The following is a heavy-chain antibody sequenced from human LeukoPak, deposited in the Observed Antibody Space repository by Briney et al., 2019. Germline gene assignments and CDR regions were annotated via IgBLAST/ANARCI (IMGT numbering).Heavy chain of an antibody. CDR1: GYTLTELS. CDR2: FDPEDGET. D-gene: IGHD6-19*01. Sequence: ASVTVSCKVSGYTLTELSMHWVRQAPGKGLEWMGGFDPEDGETIYAQKFQGRVTMTEDTSTDTAYMELSSLRSEDTAVYYCATKTRSGWYLIYWGQGTLVTVSS. CDR3: ATKTRSGWYLIY. J-gene: IGHJ4*02. V-gene: IGHV1-24*01.